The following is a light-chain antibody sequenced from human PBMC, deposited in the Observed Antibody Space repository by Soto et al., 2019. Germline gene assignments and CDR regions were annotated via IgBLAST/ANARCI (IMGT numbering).Light chain of an antibody. CDR2: EVS. V-gene: IGLV2-14*01. Sequence: QSVLTQPASVSGSPGQSITISCSGTSSDVGSYDHVAWYQQFPGKTPKLMIYEVSNRPSGVSSRFSGSKSGNTASLTVSGLQTEDEAFYYCSSSAGIYHYLVFGGGTKVTVL. CDR3: SSSAGIYHYLV. CDR1: SSDVGSYDH. J-gene: IGLJ3*02.